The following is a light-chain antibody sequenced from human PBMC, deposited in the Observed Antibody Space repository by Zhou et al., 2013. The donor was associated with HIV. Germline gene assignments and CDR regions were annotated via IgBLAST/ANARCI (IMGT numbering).Light chain of an antibody. CDR2: GAF. V-gene: IGKV3-20*01. CDR1: QSVSSSY. Sequence: EIVLTQSPGTLSLSPGERATLFCRASQSVSSSYIAWYQQKPGQAPRLLIHGAFSRATGIPDRFSGSGSGTDFTLSISRLEPEDFAVYYCQYYDSSRTFGGGTKVEIK. CDR3: QYYDSSRT. J-gene: IGKJ4*01.